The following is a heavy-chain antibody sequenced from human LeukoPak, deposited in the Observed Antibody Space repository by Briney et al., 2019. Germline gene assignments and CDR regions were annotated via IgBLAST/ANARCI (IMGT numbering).Heavy chain of an antibody. CDR3: ARVSHYYDSSGPTDY. V-gene: IGHV1-69*05. CDR2: IIPIFGTA. Sequence: GSSVKVSCKASGGTFSSYAISWVRQAPGQGLEWMGGIIPIFGTANYAQKFQGRVTMTTDTSTSTAYMELRSLRSDDTAVYYCARVSHYYDSSGPTDYWGQGTLVTVSS. D-gene: IGHD3-22*01. CDR1: GGTFSSYA. J-gene: IGHJ4*02.